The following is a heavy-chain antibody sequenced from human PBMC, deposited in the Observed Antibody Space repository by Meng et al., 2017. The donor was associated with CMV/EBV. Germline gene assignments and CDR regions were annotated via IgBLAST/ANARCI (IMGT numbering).Heavy chain of an antibody. Sequence: SETLSLTCTVSGYSISSVYYWGWIRQPPGKGRGWVGSIYHSGRTYYIPSLKSRVTRSVDTSKNPFSMKLCSVTAADTAVYYCVRERGFVVVVPPANGPFDYWGQGTLVTVSS. V-gene: IGHV4-38-2*02. D-gene: IGHD2-2*01. CDR2: IYHSGRT. CDR3: VRERGFVVVVPPANGPFDY. J-gene: IGHJ4*02. CDR1: GYSISSVYY.